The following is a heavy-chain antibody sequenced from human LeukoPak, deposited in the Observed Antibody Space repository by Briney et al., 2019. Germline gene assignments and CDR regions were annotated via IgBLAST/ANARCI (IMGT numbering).Heavy chain of an antibody. J-gene: IGHJ4*02. CDR2: ISAYNGNT. CDR1: GYTFTSYD. Sequence: ASVKVSCKASGYTFTSYDINWVRQAPGQGLEWMGWISAYNGNTNYVQKLQGRVTMTTDTSTSTAYMELRSLRSDDTAVYYCARDLFRSDDFWSGYPGDYWGQGTLVTVSS. V-gene: IGHV1-18*01. CDR3: ARDLFRSDDFWSGYPGDY. D-gene: IGHD3-3*01.